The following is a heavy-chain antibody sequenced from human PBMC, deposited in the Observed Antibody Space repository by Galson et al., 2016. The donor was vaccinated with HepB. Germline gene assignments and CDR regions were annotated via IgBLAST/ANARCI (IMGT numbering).Heavy chain of an antibody. V-gene: IGHV3-30*04. CDR1: GFSFSSFT. D-gene: IGHD2-21*02. J-gene: IGHJ3*01. Sequence: SLRLSCAASGFSFSSFTMHWVRRAPGTGLEWLALVSPDGDKGYYADSVRGRLTISRDNSRNTVYLHISSLRPDDTATYFCARARVVTGIYDAFNVWGQGTVVTGSS. CDR2: VSPDGDKG. CDR3: ARARVVTGIYDAFNV.